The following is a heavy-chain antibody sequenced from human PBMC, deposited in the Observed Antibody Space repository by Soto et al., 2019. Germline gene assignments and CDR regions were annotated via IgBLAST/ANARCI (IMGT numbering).Heavy chain of an antibody. D-gene: IGHD3-3*02. CDR3: ARDKDRQQLGGNYYYIMDV. V-gene: IGHV1-69*12. Sequence: QVQLVQSGAEVKKPGSSVKVSCKTSGGTFRTSAISWVRQAPGQGLEWMGGIMPVFSTPDYAQKFQCRVTITADEATGTAYMELSSLRSEDTAVYDCARDKDRQQLGGNYYYIMDVWGQGTTVTVSS. CDR1: GGTFRTSA. J-gene: IGHJ6*01. CDR2: IMPVFSTP.